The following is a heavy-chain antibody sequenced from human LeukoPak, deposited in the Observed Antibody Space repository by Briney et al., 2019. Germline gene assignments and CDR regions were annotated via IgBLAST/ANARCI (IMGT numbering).Heavy chain of an antibody. CDR3: ARGDTAMVPLDYYYGMEV. CDR1: RFTLSTYW. Sequence: GGSLRLSCAASRFTLSTYWMSWVRQAPGKGLEWVAHIKQDGSQEYYVDSVKGRFTISRDSAKNSLYLQMNSLRAEDTAVYYCARGDTAMVPLDYYYGMEVWGQGTTVTVSS. V-gene: IGHV3-7*03. D-gene: IGHD5-18*01. CDR2: IKQDGSQE. J-gene: IGHJ6*02.